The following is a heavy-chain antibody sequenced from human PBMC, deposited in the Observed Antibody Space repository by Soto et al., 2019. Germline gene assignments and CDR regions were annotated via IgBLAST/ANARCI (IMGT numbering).Heavy chain of an antibody. CDR2: ISSNGGST. V-gene: IGHV3-64*01. J-gene: IGHJ6*03. CDR3: AREVAATLYYYYYMDV. Sequence: GGSLRLSCAASGFTFSSYAMHWVRQAPGKGLEYVSAISSNGGSTYYANSVKGRFTISRDNSKNTLYLQMGSLRAEDMAVYYCAREVAATLYYYYYMDVWGKGTTVTVSS. D-gene: IGHD2-15*01. CDR1: GFTFSSYA.